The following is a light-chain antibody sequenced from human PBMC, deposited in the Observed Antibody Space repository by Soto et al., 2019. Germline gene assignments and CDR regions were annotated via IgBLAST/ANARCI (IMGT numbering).Light chain of an antibody. J-gene: IGKJ4*01. V-gene: IGKV3-20*01. CDR1: QSVSSSY. Sequence: EIVLTQSPGSLSLSPGERATLSCRASQSVSSSYLAWYQQKPGQAPRLLIYGTSSRATGIPDRFSVSGSGTDFTLTISRLEPEDFAVYYCQLYDNSRALTFGGGTKVEIK. CDR2: GTS. CDR3: QLYDNSRALT.